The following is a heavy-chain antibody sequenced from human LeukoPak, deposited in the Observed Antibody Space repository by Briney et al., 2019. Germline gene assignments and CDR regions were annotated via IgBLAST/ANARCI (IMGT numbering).Heavy chain of an antibody. V-gene: IGHV4-59*01. J-gene: IGHJ4*02. CDR2: IYYSGST. D-gene: IGHD6-13*01. Sequence: TETLSLTCTVSGGPISSYDWIWIRQPPGEGLVWIGYIYYSGSTNYNPSLKSRVTISVDTSKNQFSLKLSSVTAADTAVYYCARGVRGSTAAGTFDYWGQGTLVTVSS. CDR3: ARGVRGSTAAGTFDY. CDR1: GGPISSYD.